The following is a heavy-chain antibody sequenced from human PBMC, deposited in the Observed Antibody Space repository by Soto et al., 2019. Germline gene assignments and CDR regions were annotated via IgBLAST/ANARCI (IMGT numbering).Heavy chain of an antibody. CDR2: IWYDGGNK. CDR1: GLNFSSYV. V-gene: IGHV3-33*01. D-gene: IGHD6-19*01. Sequence: QVQLVESGGGVVQPGRSLRLSCAASGLNFSSYVMHWVRQAPGKGLEWVAVIWYDGGNKDYADSVKGRFTISRDNSKNTLYLQMNGVRAEDTAVYYCARDVQWLPRDGLRSSYFFDYWGQGTLVTVSS. J-gene: IGHJ4*02. CDR3: ARDVQWLPRDGLRSSYFFDY.